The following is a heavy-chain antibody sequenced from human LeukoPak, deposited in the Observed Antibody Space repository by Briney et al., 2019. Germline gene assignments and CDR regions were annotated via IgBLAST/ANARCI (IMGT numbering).Heavy chain of an antibody. D-gene: IGHD3-10*01. J-gene: IGHJ4*02. CDR2: IRYDGSNK. Sequence: PGGSLRLSCAASGFTFSSYGMHWVRQAPGKGLEWVAFIRYDGSNKYYADSVKGRFTISRDNSKNTLYLQMNSLRAEDTAVYYCAKNQGLLRFGENESYYFDYWGQGTLVTVSS. V-gene: IGHV3-30*02. CDR1: GFTFSSYG. CDR3: AKNQGLLRFGENESYYFDY.